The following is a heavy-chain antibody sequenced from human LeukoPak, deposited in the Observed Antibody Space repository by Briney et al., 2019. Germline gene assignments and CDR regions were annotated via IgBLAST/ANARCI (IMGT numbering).Heavy chain of an antibody. CDR3: ARRTSTEPYYYYYYGMDV. CDR1: GGTFSSYA. Sequence: ASVKVSCKASGGTFSSYAISWVRQAPGQGLEWTGWISAYNGNTNYAQKLQGRVTMTTDTSTSTAYVELRSLRSDDTAVYYCARRTSTEPYYYYYYGMDVWGQGTTVTVSS. J-gene: IGHJ6*02. CDR2: ISAYNGNT. V-gene: IGHV1-18*01. D-gene: IGHD2-2*01.